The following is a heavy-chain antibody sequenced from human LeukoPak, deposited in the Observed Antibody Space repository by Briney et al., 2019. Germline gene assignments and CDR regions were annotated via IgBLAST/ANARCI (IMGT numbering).Heavy chain of an antibody. D-gene: IGHD3-10*01. CDR1: GFTFSSYA. Sequence: GGSLRLFCAASGFTFSSYAMSWVRQAPGKGLEWVSAISATVSITSYADSVKGRFTISRDNSKNTLYLQMNSLRAEDTAVYYCAKGTMVRWDVWGQGTTVTVSS. J-gene: IGHJ6*02. V-gene: IGHV3-23*01. CDR3: AKGTMVRWDV. CDR2: ISATVSIT.